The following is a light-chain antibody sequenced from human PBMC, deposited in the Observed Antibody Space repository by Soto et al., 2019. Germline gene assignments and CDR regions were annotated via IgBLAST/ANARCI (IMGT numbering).Light chain of an antibody. CDR3: QQRSNWPWT. CDR2: DSS. Sequence: EIVLTQSPATPPLSPGERATLSCRASQSVRNQLAWYQQKPGQAPRLLIYDSSNRATVIPGRFSGSWSGTDFTLTISSLEPEDFAVYYCQQRSNWPWTFGQGTKVDIK. J-gene: IGKJ1*01. CDR1: QSVRNQ. V-gene: IGKV3-11*01.